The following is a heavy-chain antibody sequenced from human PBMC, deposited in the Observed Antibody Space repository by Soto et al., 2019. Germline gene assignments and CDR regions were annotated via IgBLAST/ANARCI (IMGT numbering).Heavy chain of an antibody. CDR3: ARVPGSGTYYDNRIANDAFDM. Sequence: QPGGSLRLSCAASGFTFSNYGVHRVRQAPGKGLEWVAVIWYDGSSEYYTESVKGRFTISRDHSKNTLYLQMNSLRAEDTAVYYCARVPGSGTYYDNRIANDAFDMWGQGTMVTV. CDR2: IWYDGSSE. V-gene: IGHV3-33*01. CDR1: GFTFSNYG. D-gene: IGHD3-10*01. J-gene: IGHJ3*02.